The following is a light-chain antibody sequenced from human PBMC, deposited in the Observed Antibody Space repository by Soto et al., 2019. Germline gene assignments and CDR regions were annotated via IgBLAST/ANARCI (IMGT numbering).Light chain of an antibody. V-gene: IGKV3-11*01. CDR3: QQRSNWPS. Sequence: EIVLTQSPATLSVSPGERAALSCRASQSVSSDLAWYQHKPGQAPRLLIYGASNRATGIPARFSGSGSGTDFTLTISSLEPEDFAVYYCQQRSNWPSFGQGTRLEIK. J-gene: IGKJ5*01. CDR2: GAS. CDR1: QSVSSD.